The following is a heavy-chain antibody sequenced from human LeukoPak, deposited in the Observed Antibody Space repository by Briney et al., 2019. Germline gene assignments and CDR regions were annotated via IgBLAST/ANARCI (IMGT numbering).Heavy chain of an antibody. CDR2: ISGRGGSGRST. CDR3: ATSRYYYDSSGFLVDY. J-gene: IGHJ4*02. CDR1: GFSFSYYG. D-gene: IGHD3-22*01. V-gene: IGHV3-23*01. Sequence: GGTLRLSCAASGFSFSYYGMSWVRQAPGKGLEWVSAISGRGGSGRSTYYADSVKGRFTISRDDSKNTLYLEMSSLRAEDTAIYYCATSRYYYDSSGFLVDYWGQGTLVTVSS.